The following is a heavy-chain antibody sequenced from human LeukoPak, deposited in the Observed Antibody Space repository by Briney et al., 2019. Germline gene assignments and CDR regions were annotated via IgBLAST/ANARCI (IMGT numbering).Heavy chain of an antibody. Sequence: KPSETLSLTCTVSGGSISSSSYYWGWIRQPPGKGLEWVGSIYYSGSTYYNPSLKSRVTISVDTSKNQFSLNLSSVTAADTAVYYCARPYCSGGSCYIDYWGQGTLVTVSS. V-gene: IGHV4-39*01. CDR2: IYYSGST. CDR1: GGSISSSSYY. CDR3: ARPYCSGGSCYIDY. D-gene: IGHD2-15*01. J-gene: IGHJ4*02.